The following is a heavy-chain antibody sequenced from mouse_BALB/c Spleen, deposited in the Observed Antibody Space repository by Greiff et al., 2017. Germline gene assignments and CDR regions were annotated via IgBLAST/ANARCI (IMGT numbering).Heavy chain of an antibody. CDR1: GFNIKDTY. Sequence: VQLQQSGAELVKPGASVKLSWTASGFNIKDTYMHWVKQRPEQGLEWIGRINPANGNTKYDPKFQGKATITADTSSNTAYLQLSSLTSEDTAVYDCARPDYDDGSNTYAMDYWGQGTSVTVSS. CDR2: INPANGNT. V-gene: IGHV14-3*02. J-gene: IGHJ4*01. CDR3: ARPDYDDGSNTYAMDY. D-gene: IGHD2-4*01.